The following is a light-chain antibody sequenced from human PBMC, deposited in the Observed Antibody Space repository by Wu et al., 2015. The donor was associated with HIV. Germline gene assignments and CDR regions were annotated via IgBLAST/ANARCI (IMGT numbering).Light chain of an antibody. CDR3: QQYGTSPLT. CDR1: QSISSSF. CDR2: GAS. V-gene: IGKV3-20*01. J-gene: IGKJ4*01. Sequence: EIVLTQSPGTLSLSPGEGATLLCRASQSISSSFLAWYQQRPGQAPRLLIYGASTRATGVPDRFSGSGSGTDFSLTISRLQPDDFAVYYCQQYGTSPLTFGAGTKVEIK.